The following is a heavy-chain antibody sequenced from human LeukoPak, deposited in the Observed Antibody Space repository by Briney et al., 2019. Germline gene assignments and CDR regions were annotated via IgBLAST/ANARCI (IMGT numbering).Heavy chain of an antibody. CDR2: ISGSGGST. CDR3: AKDCLNWNDLYYYYLDV. J-gene: IGHJ6*03. V-gene: IGHV3-23*01. D-gene: IGHD1-1*01. Sequence: GGSLRLSCAASGFTFSSYAMSWVRQAPGKGLEWVSAISGSGGSTYYPDSVKGRFTISRDNSKNTLYLQINSLRAEATAVYYCAKDCLNWNDLYYYYLDVWGKGATVSVCS. CDR1: GFTFSSYA.